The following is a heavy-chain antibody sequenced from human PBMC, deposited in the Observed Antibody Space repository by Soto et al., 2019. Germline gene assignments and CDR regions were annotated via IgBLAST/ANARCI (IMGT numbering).Heavy chain of an antibody. CDR1: GYSVSSSDYY. CDR2: MLYSGLT. V-gene: IGHV4-39*01. D-gene: IGHD2-15*01. J-gene: IGHJ6*02. Sequence: SETLSLTCSVSGYSVSSSDYYWAWIRQPPGKGLEWIGSMLYSGLTYYNPSLKSRVTLSVDTSKTQFSVRLNSVTASDTAVYYCAPLSVSLSGPYGIHVWGQGTTVTVSS. CDR3: APLSVSLSGPYGIHV.